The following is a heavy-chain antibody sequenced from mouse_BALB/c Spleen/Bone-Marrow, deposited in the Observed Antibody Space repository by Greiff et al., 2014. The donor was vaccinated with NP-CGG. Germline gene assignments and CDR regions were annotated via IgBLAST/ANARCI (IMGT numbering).Heavy chain of an antibody. J-gene: IGHJ4*01. Sequence: EVQGVESGGGLVKPGGSLKLSCAASGFTFSDYYMCWIRQTPEKRLEWVATISDGGSYTYYPDSVKGRFTISRDNAKNSLYLQMSGLKSEDTAMYYCARSGERYGAMDYGGQGTSVTVSS. CDR2: ISDGGSYT. V-gene: IGHV5-4*02. D-gene: IGHD2-10*02. CDR3: ARSGERYGAMDY. CDR1: GFTFSDYY.